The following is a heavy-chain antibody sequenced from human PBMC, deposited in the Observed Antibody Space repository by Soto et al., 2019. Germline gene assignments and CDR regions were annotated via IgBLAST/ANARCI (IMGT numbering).Heavy chain of an antibody. CDR1: GYTFTSYD. J-gene: IGHJ4*02. Sequence: ASVKVSCKASGYTFTSYDINWVRQATGQGLEWMGWMNPNSGNTGYAQKFQGRVTMTRNTSISTAYMELSSLRSEDTAVDYCSRADSSGYYFDYWGQGTLVTVSS. CDR3: SRADSSGYYFDY. V-gene: IGHV1-8*01. CDR2: MNPNSGNT. D-gene: IGHD3-22*01.